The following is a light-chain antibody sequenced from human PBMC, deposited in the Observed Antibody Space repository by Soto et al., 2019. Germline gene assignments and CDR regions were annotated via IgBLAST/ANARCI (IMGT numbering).Light chain of an antibody. J-gene: IGKJ2*01. CDR1: QSISSW. CDR2: KAS. CDR3: QQYNSHSSYT. Sequence: DIQMTQSPSTLSASVGDRVTITCRASQSISSWLAWYQQKPGKAPKLLIYKASSLGSGVPSRFSGSGSGTEFTLTISSLQPDDFATYYCQQYNSHSSYTFGQGTKVEIK. V-gene: IGKV1-5*03.